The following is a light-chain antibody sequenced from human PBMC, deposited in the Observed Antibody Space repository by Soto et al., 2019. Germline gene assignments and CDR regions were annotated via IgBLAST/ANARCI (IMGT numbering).Light chain of an antibody. CDR2: EVT. V-gene: IGLV2-14*01. J-gene: IGLJ2*01. CDR1: SNDVGAYNY. Sequence: QSVMTQPACMSGSPGQSITISCAGTSNDVGAYNYVSWYQHHPGQAPKLMIYEVTNRPSGVSPRFSGSKSGNMASLTISGLQAEDEADYYCYSYTTTNTWLFGGGTKVTVL. CDR3: YSYTTTNTWL.